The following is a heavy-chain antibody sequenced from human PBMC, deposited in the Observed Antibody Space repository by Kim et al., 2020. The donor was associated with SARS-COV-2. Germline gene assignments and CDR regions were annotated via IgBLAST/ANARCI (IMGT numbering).Heavy chain of an antibody. CDR3: AKGPTTVSPFSHDF. V-gene: IGHV3-23*01. CDR2: ISGSGGSK. J-gene: IGHJ4*02. Sequence: GGSLRLSCAASGFPFKSHAMMWVRQTPGKGLEWFSTISGSGGSKYYADSVKGRFTISRDNSKNTVYLQMSTLKVDDTAIYFCAKGPTTVSPFSHDFWGQGTLVTVSS. CDR1: GFPFKSHA. D-gene: IGHD4-4*01.